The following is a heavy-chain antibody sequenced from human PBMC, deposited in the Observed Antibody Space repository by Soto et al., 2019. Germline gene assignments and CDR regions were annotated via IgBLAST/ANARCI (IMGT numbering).Heavy chain of an antibody. D-gene: IGHD2-15*01. CDR3: AGLRGYAGSPIDY. CDR2: ISHSGNT. Sequence: PSETLSLTCTVSVGSIISGYWIWIRQPPGKGLEWIGYISHSGNTNYNPSVKSRVTLSVDTPKNQFSLRLSSVTTADTAVYYCAGLRGYAGSPIDYWGQGTLVTVSS. J-gene: IGHJ4*02. CDR1: VGSIISGY. V-gene: IGHV4-59*01.